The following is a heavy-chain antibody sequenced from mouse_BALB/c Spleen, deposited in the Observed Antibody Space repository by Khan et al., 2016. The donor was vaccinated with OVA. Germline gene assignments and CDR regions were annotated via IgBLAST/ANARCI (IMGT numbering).Heavy chain of an antibody. CDR3: ARDGNYMDY. Sequence: EVQLQESGPDLVKPSQSLSLTCTVTGYSITSGYSWHWIRQFPGNKLEWMGYIYYSGSINYNPSLKSRISITRDTSRNPFFLQLNSVTTADTATYCGARDGNYMDYWGQGTSVTVSP. J-gene: IGHJ4*01. CDR2: IYYSGSI. D-gene: IGHD2-1*01. V-gene: IGHV3-1*02. CDR1: GYSITSGYS.